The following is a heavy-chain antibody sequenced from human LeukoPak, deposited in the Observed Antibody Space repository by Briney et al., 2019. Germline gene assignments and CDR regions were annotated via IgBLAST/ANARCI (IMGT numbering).Heavy chain of an antibody. Sequence: GGSLRLSCAASGFTFSSYAMHWVRQAPGKGLEWVAVISYDGSNKYYADSVKGRFTISRDNSKNTLYLQMNSLKTEDTAVYYCTTLTTVKVKWGQGTLVTVSS. CDR1: GFTFSSYA. CDR2: ISYDGSNK. D-gene: IGHD4-11*01. J-gene: IGHJ4*02. CDR3: TTLTTVKVK. V-gene: IGHV3-30*04.